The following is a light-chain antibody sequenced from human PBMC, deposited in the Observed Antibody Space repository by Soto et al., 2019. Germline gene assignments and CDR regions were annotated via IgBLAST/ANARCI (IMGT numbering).Light chain of an antibody. CDR2: LGS. J-gene: IGKJ3*01. V-gene: IGKV2-28*01. Sequence: DIVMTQSPLSLPVTPGEPASISCRSSQSLLHSNGYNYLDWYLQKPGQSPQLLIYLGSNRASGVPDRFSGSGSGTDFTRKISRVEAEDVWVYYCIQALQTLFTFGPGTKVDIK. CDR1: QSLLHSNGYNY. CDR3: IQALQTLFT.